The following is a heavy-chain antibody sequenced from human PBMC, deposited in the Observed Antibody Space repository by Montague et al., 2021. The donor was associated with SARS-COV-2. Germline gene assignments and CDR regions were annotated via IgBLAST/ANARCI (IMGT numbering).Heavy chain of an antibody. D-gene: IGHD3-22*01. CDR3: ARDPRYDSSGYYLGSAFDI. CDR1: GASISSGGYY. V-gene: IGHV4-31*02. Sequence: TLSPTPTVSGASISSGGYYWSWIRQRPGKGLEWIGYIYYSGSTYYXPSLKSRVTISVDTSKNQFSLKLSSVTAADTAVYYCARDPRYDSSGYYLGSAFDIWGQGTMVTVSS. J-gene: IGHJ3*02. CDR2: IYYSGST.